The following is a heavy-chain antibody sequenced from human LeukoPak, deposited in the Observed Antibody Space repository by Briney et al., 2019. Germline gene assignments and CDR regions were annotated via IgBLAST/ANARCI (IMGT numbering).Heavy chain of an antibody. D-gene: IGHD3-10*01. CDR2: IYSGGST. Sequence: PGGSLRLSCAASGFTVSSNYMSWVRQAPGKGLEWVSAIYSGGSTYYADSVKGRFTISRDNSKNTLYLQMNSLRAEDTAVYYRARETLVYFDYWGQGTLVTVSS. CDR3: ARETLVYFDY. V-gene: IGHV3-66*01. CDR1: GFTVSSNY. J-gene: IGHJ4*02.